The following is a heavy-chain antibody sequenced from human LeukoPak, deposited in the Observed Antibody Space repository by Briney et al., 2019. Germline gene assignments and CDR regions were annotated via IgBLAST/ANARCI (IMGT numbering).Heavy chain of an antibody. Sequence: SETLSLTCTVSGGSISSYYWSWIRQPPGKGLEWIGYIYYRGSTNYNPSLKSRVTISVDTSKNQFSLKLSSVTAADTAVYHCARDYSSSWNYFDYWGQGTLVTVSS. J-gene: IGHJ4*02. CDR3: ARDYSSSWNYFDY. CDR2: IYYRGST. CDR1: GGSISSYY. D-gene: IGHD6-13*01. V-gene: IGHV4-59*01.